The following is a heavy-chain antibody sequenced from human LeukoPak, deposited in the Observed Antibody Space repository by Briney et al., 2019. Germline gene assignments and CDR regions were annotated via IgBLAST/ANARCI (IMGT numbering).Heavy chain of an antibody. CDR3: ARRIRAYNLYYFDY. CDR2: INPHADST. D-gene: IGHD1-1*01. Sequence: ASVKVSCKTSGYTFTFYYIHWVRQAPGQGLEWMGIINPHADSTTYAQKFQGRVTMTRDMSTSTVYMELSSLRSEDTAVYYCARRIRAYNLYYFDYWGQGTLVTVSS. V-gene: IGHV1-46*01. J-gene: IGHJ4*02. CDR1: GYTFTFYY.